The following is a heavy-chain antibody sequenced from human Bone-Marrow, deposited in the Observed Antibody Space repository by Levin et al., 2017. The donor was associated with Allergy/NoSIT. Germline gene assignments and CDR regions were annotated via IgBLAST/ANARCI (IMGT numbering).Heavy chain of an antibody. CDR2: INPDGTSA. D-gene: IGHD2-21*01. CDR1: GFSISLYW. J-gene: IGHJ5*02. CDR3: ARDVGVEFDH. V-gene: IGHV3-74*01. Sequence: ASVKVSCAVSGFSISLYWMQWVRQAPGKGLVWVSGINPDGTSAAYTDSVKGRFTISRDNARNTVYLQMSSLSAEDTALYYCARDVGVEFDHWGQGTQVTVSS.